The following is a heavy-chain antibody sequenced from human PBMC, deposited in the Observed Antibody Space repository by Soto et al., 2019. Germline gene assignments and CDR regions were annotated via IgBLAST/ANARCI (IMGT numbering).Heavy chain of an antibody. J-gene: IGHJ6*02. Sequence: GGSLRLSCAASGFTFNTYGMHWVRQAPGKGLEWVAVIWCDGGIKYYSDSTRGRFIVSRDNSRNTLYLQMNSLRVEDTAVYYCARIDCTGGNCRPYAYYDLDVWGQGTTVTVSS. CDR1: GFTFNTYG. D-gene: IGHD2-15*01. V-gene: IGHV3-33*01. CDR2: IWCDGGIK. CDR3: ARIDCTGGNCRPYAYYDLDV.